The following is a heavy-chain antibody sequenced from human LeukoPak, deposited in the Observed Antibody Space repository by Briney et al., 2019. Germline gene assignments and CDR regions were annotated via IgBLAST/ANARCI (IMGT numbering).Heavy chain of an antibody. CDR3: ARGRYGLLSGYDY. D-gene: IGHD3-22*01. CDR1: GYTFTGYY. J-gene: IGHJ4*02. Sequence: ASVKVSCKALGYTFTGYYMHWVRQDPGQGLEWMGWINPNSGDTNYAQKFQGRVTITRDTSISTAYMELSSLTSDDAAVYYCARGRYGLLSGYDYWGQGAMVTVYS. V-gene: IGHV1-2*02. CDR2: INPNSGDT.